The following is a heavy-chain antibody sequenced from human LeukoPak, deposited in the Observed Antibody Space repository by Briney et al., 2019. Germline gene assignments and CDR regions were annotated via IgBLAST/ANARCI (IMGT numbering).Heavy chain of an antibody. D-gene: IGHD4-23*01. CDR2: INPSGGST. CDR1: GYTFTSYY. V-gene: IGHV1-46*01. Sequence: GASVNVSCRASGYTFTSYYMHWVRQAPGQGLEWMGIINPSGGSTSYAQKFQGRVTMTRDTSTSTVYMELSSLRSEDTAVYYCARDLVSQSGGYYYFDYWGQGTLVTVSS. CDR3: ARDLVSQSGGYYYFDY. J-gene: IGHJ4*02.